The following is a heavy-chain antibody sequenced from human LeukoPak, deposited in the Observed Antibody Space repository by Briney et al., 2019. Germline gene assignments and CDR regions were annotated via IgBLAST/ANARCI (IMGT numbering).Heavy chain of an antibody. CDR3: AADRERDPSVYYLV. CDR1: GGTFSSYA. CDR2: IIPIFGTA. Sequence: GASVKVSCKASGGTFSSYAISWVRQAPGQGLEWMGGIIPIFGTAKFAQKFQGRVTITADESTSTAYMDLSSLRSEDTAVYYCAADRERDPSVYYLVGGQGTLITVSS. D-gene: IGHD3-22*01. J-gene: IGHJ4*02. V-gene: IGHV1-69*13.